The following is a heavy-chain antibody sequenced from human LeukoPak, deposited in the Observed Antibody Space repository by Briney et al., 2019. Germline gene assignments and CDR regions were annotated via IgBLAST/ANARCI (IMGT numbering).Heavy chain of an antibody. D-gene: IGHD3-10*01. CDR1: GFTFSTYA. CDR2: MSGGGGSGGST. J-gene: IGHJ6*02. Sequence: PGGSLRLSCAASGFTFSTYAMSWLRQAPGKGLEWVSSMSGGGGSGGSTYYSDSVKGRFTLSRDKSRNTLYLQMNSLRAEDTAVYYCATSMVRGQIYSYYYAMDIWGQGTTVTVSS. V-gene: IGHV3-23*01. CDR3: ATSMVRGQIYSYYYAMDI.